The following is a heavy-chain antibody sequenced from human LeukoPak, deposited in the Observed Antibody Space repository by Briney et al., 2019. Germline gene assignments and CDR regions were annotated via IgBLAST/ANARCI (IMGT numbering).Heavy chain of an antibody. Sequence: ASVKVSCKVSGYTLTELSMHWVRQAPGKGLEWMEGFDPEDGETIYAQKFQGRVTMTEDTSTDTAYMELSSLRSEDTAVYYCATARSSTSVYYYGMDVWGQGTTVTVSS. CDR1: GYTLTELS. CDR3: ATARSSTSVYYYGMDV. J-gene: IGHJ6*02. V-gene: IGHV1-24*01. CDR2: FDPEDGET. D-gene: IGHD2-2*01.